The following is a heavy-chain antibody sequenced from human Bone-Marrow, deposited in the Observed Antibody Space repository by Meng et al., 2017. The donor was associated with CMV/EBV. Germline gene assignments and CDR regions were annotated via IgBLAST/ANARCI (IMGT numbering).Heavy chain of an antibody. D-gene: IGHD2-2*01. Sequence: ASVKVSCKASGYTFTSYYMHWVRQAPGQGLEWMGIINPSGGSTSYAQKFQGRVTMTRDTSTSTVYMELSSLRSEDTAVYYCASPILGRPEYCSSTSCFLYYYCGMDVWGQGTTVTVSS. CDR3: ASPILGRPEYCSSTSCFLYYYCGMDV. V-gene: IGHV1-46*01. J-gene: IGHJ6*02. CDR1: GYTFTSYY. CDR2: INPSGGST.